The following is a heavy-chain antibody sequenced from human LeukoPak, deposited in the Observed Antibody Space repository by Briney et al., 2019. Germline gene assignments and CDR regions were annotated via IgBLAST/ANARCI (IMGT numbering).Heavy chain of an antibody. V-gene: IGHV4-4*07. CDR3: ARQGYTVSYYFLDY. J-gene: IGHJ4*02. CDR1: GGSMRSYW. Sequence: SETLSLTCDVSGGSMRSYWWGWVRQPAGKGLEWIGRVYPTGSTSFNPSLKSRLTMSMDTSTNQFSMKLTSVTAADTAVYFCARQGYTVSYYFLDYWSQGTLVTVSS. D-gene: IGHD1-26*01. CDR2: VYPTGST.